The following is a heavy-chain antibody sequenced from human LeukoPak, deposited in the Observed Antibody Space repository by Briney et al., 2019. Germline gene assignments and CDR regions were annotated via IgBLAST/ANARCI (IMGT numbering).Heavy chain of an antibody. V-gene: IGHV4-61*01. J-gene: IGHJ6*02. CDR2: IYYTGST. D-gene: IGHD2-15*01. Sequence: SETLSLTCTVSGGSVNSGTYYWSWIRQPPGKGLEWIAYIYYTGSTNCNPSLKSRVTISVDTSKNQFSLNLSSVTAADTAVYYCARDSGLEYCSGGRCYGHFYYGMDVWGQGTTVTVSS. CDR3: ARDSGLEYCSGGRCYGHFYYGMDV. CDR1: GGSVNSGTYY.